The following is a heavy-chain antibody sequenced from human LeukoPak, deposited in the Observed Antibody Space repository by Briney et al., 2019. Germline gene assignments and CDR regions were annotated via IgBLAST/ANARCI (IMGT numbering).Heavy chain of an antibody. CDR1: GFTFRSYA. D-gene: IGHD4-17*01. CDR3: VKAGDYEYNWFDP. Sequence: GGSLRLSCSASGFTFRSYAMHWVRQAPGKGLEFVSVISSNGGSTYYADSVKGRFTISRDNSKNTLYLQMSSLRAEDTAVYYCVKAGDYEYNWFDPWGQGTLVTVSS. J-gene: IGHJ5*02. V-gene: IGHV3-64D*09. CDR2: ISSNGGST.